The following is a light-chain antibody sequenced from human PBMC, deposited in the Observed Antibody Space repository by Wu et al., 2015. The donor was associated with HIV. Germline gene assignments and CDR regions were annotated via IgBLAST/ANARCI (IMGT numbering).Light chain of an antibody. V-gene: IGKV3-20*01. CDR3: QQYGNSPWT. J-gene: IGKJ1*01. CDR2: GAS. Sequence: EIVLTQSPGTLSLSPGERATLSCGASQSVRSNYLAWYQQKPGQAPRLLIHGASSRATGIPDRFSGSGSGTDFTLTITRLEPEDFAVYYCQQYGNSPWTFGQGTKVEIK. CDR1: QSVRSNY.